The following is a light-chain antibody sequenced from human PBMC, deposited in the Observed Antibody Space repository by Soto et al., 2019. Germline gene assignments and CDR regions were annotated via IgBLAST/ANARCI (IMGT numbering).Light chain of an antibody. CDR3: SSYTSSSTWV. CDR2: DVS. V-gene: IGLV2-14*03. Sequence: QAVVTQPASVSGSPGQSITISCTGTSSDVGGYNYVSWYQHHPGKAPKVIIYDVSNRPSGVSNRFSGSKSGNTASLTISGLQAEDEADYYCSSYTSSSTWVFGGGTKLTVL. CDR1: SSDVGGYNY. J-gene: IGLJ3*02.